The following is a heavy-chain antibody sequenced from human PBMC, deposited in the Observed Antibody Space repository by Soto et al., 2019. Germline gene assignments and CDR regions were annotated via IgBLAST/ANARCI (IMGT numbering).Heavy chain of an antibody. Sequence: SETLSLTCAVSGGSISSSNWWSWVRQPPGKGLEWIGEIYHSGSTNYNPSLKSRVTISVDKSKNQFSLKLSSVTAADTAVYYCARDNRRGIAAAEYNWFDPWGQGTLVTVSS. J-gene: IGHJ5*02. CDR2: IYHSGST. CDR1: GGSISSSNW. D-gene: IGHD6-13*01. CDR3: ARDNRRGIAAAEYNWFDP. V-gene: IGHV4-4*02.